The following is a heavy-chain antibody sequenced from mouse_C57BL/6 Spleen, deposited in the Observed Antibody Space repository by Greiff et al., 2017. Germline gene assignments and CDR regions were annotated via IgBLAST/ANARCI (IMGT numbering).Heavy chain of an antibody. CDR3: ARVGIYYDYEGYFFDC. CDR2: ISDGGSYT. J-gene: IGHJ2*01. Sequence: EVQLVESGGGLVKPGASLKLSCAASGFTFTSYAMPWVRQTPVQRLEWVANISDGGSYTYYPDNVKGRCTISRDNAKNNLYLQMSHLKSEDTAMYYGARVGIYYDYEGYFFDCWGRGTTLTVSS. CDR1: GFTFTSYA. D-gene: IGHD2-4*01. V-gene: IGHV5-4*01.